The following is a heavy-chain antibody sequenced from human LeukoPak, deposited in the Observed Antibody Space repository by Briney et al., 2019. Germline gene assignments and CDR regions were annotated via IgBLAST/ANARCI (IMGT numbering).Heavy chain of an antibody. CDR2: IWYDGSNR. CDR3: ARGTGAKRYYFDF. Sequence: GGSLRLSCKTSGFDLSNYNMHWVRQAPGKGLGWVTVIWYDGSNRYSADSVKGRISISRDTSENTVSLQINNVKVDDTATYFCARGTGAKRYYFDFWGRGVRVTVSS. CDR1: GFDLSNYN. V-gene: IGHV3-33*01. J-gene: IGHJ4*02.